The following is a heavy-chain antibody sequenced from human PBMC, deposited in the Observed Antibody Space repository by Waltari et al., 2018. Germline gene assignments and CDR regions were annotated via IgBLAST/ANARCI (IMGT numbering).Heavy chain of an antibody. CDR3: AKEGWFDP. J-gene: IGHJ5*02. V-gene: IGHV3-30*02. Sequence: QVRLVDSGGGVVQPGGSVRLSCAASGFIFSNYGMHWVRQAPGKGLEWVAFIRLDGTIKYYADSVKGRFTISRDNSKNTLYLQMNSLRDEDTAVYYCAKEGWFDPWGQGTLVTVSS. CDR1: GFIFSNYG. CDR2: IRLDGTIK.